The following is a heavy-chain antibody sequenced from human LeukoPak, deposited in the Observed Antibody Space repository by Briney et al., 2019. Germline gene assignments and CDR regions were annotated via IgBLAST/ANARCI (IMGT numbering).Heavy chain of an antibody. Sequence: SGPTLVNPTQTPTLTCTFSGFSLSTSGVGVGWIRQPPGKALEWLALIYWDDDKRYSPSLKSRLTITKDTSKNQVVLTMTSMDPVDTATYYCAHSSRSVRGVIIPNWFDPWGQGTLVTVSS. J-gene: IGHJ5*02. CDR3: AHSSRSVRGVIIPNWFDP. V-gene: IGHV2-5*02. CDR2: IYWDDDK. CDR1: GFSLSTSGVG. D-gene: IGHD3-10*01.